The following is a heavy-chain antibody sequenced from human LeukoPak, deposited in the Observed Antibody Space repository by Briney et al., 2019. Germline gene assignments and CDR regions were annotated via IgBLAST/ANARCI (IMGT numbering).Heavy chain of an antibody. V-gene: IGHV1-8*01. D-gene: IGHD6-13*01. CDR1: GYTFTSYD. CDR2: MNPNSGNT. J-gene: IGHJ6*02. CDR3: ARNPYSSSWYLSYYYYYGMDV. Sequence: ASVKVSCKASGYTFTSYDVNWVRQATGQGLEWMGWMNPNSGNTGYAQKFQGRVIMTRNTSISTAYMELSSLRSEDTAVYYCARNPYSSSWYLSYYYYYGMDVWGQGTTVTVSS.